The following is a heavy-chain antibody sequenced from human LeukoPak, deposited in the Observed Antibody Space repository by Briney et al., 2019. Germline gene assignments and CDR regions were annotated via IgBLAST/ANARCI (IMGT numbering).Heavy chain of an antibody. Sequence: GGSLRLSCAASGFTFSSYAMSWVRQAPGKGLEWVSAISGSGGSTYYADSVKGRSTISRDNSKNTLYLQMNSLRAEDTAVYYCAKVPVSGSYLYYFDYWGQGTLVTVSS. V-gene: IGHV3-23*01. CDR2: ISGSGGST. J-gene: IGHJ4*02. CDR3: AKVPVSGSYLYYFDY. D-gene: IGHD1-26*01. CDR1: GFTFSSYA.